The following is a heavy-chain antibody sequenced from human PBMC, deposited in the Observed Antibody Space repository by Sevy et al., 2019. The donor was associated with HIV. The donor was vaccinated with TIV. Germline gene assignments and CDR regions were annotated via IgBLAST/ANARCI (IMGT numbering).Heavy chain of an antibody. V-gene: IGHV3-48*02. CDR3: ARASSPYCGGDCLYAFNI. CDR1: GFTFSSCS. Sequence: GGSLRLSCAASGFTFSSCSMNWVRQAPGKTLEWISYISSSGSSIYYADSVKGRFSISRDNAKRSLYLQMNSLRDEDTAVYYCARASSPYCGGDCLYAFNIWGQGTMVTVSS. D-gene: IGHD2-21*02. CDR2: ISSSGSSI. J-gene: IGHJ3*02.